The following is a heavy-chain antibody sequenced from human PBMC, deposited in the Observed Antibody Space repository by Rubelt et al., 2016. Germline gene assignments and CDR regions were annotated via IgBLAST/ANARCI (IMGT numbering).Heavy chain of an antibody. J-gene: IGHJ4*02. V-gene: IGHV1-2*02. Sequence: QVQLVQSGAEVKKPGASVKVSCKASGYTFTGYYMHWVRQAPGQGLEWMGWINPNSGGGICAQKGQCRVTMTGDTSISTAYMELRGLRADELAVYCCARDAGDYWGQGTLVTVSS. CDR3: ARDAGDY. CDR1: GYTFTGYY. CDR2: INPNSGGG.